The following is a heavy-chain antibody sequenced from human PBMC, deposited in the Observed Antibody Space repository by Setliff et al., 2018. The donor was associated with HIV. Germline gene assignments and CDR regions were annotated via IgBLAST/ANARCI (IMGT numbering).Heavy chain of an antibody. CDR3: ATKVHCTNGVCLDAFDT. D-gene: IGHD2-8*01. CDR2: INPNSGGT. V-gene: IGHV1-2*02. Sequence: ASVKVSCKASGYTFTGYFIHWVRQAPGQGLEWMGWINPNSGGTNYAQKFQGRVTMTRDTSISTAHMELSRLRSDDTAVYYCATKVHCTNGVCLDAFDTWGQGTMVTVSS. CDR1: GYTFTGYF. J-gene: IGHJ3*02.